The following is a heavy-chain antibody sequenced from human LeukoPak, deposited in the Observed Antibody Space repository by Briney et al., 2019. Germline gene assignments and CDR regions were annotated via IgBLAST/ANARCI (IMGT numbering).Heavy chain of an antibody. CDR1: GITLSNYG. CDR3: AKRGVVIRVILVGFHKEAYYFDS. V-gene: IGHV3-23*01. CDR2: ISGSGGST. D-gene: IGHD3-22*01. J-gene: IGHJ4*02. Sequence: GGSLRLSCAVSGITLSNYGMSWVRQAPGKGLKWVAGISGSGGSTYYADSVKRRFTISRDNSKNTLYLQMISLRAEDTAVYFCAKRGVVIRVILVGFHKEAYYFDSWGQGALVTVSS.